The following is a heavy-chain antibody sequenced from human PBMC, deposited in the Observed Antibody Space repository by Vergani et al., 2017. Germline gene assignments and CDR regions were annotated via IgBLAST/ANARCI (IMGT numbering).Heavy chain of an antibody. D-gene: IGHD2/OR15-2a*01. Sequence: QVQLQESGPGLVKPSETLSLTCTVSGAAIKDFYWSWFRQPPGKGLEWIGYVYYTGSTTYNPSLTSRVTISVDTSNNQFSLSMTSLTAADTAIYYCARDRDLYCRSTTSCHNWFDPWGQGSLVTVSS. CDR1: GAAIKDFY. V-gene: IGHV4-59*01. CDR2: VYYTGST. CDR3: ARDRDLYCRSTTSCHNWFDP. J-gene: IGHJ5*02.